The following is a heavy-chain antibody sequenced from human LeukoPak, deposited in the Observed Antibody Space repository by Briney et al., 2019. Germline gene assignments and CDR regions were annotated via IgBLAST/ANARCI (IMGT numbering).Heavy chain of an antibody. D-gene: IGHD3-10*01. J-gene: IGHJ4*02. V-gene: IGHV1-24*01. Sequence: ASVKVSCKVSGSTLSKISIDWVRQAPGKGLECMGTFGPQVGETIHAQKLQGRLKMTADTSTDTAYMEMSSLQSEDTAVYYCATGAMVYEYWGQGTLVTVSS. CDR1: GSTLSKIS. CDR2: FGPQVGET. CDR3: ATGAMVYEY.